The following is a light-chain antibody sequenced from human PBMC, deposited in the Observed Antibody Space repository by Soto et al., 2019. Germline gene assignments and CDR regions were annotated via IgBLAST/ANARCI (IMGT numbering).Light chain of an antibody. J-gene: IGLJ1*01. CDR2: EVS. CDR3: SSYAGSNNV. Sequence: QSALTQPASVSGSPGQSITISCTGTSSDAGSYNLVSWYQQHPGKAPKLMIYEVSKRPSGVPDRFSGSKSGNTASLTVSGLQAEDEADYYCSSYAGSNNVFGTGTKLTVL. V-gene: IGLV2-14*02. CDR1: SSDAGSYNL.